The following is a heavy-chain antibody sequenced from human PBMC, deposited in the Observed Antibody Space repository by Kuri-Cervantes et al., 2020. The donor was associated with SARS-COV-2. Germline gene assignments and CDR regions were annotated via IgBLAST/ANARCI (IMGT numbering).Heavy chain of an antibody. J-gene: IGHJ4*02. D-gene: IGHD6-6*01. CDR1: GGSISSYY. CDR2: IYYSGST. Sequence: SETLSLTCTVSGGSISSYYWSWIRQPPGKGLEWIGYIYYSGSTNYNPSLKSRVTISVDTSKNQFSLKLSSVTAADTAVYYCARAERPNTSCDYWGQGTLVTVSS. CDR3: ARAERPNTSCDY. V-gene: IGHV4-59*01.